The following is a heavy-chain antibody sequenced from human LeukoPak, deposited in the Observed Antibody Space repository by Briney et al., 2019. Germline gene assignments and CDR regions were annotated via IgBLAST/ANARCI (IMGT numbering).Heavy chain of an antibody. CDR2: INPNSGGT. CDR3: ARGGVTNTVVTSEHDY. Sequence: ASVKVSCKASGYTFTGYYMHWVRQAPGQGLEWMGWINPNSGGTNYAQKVQGRVTMTRDTSISTAYMELSRLRSDDTAVYYCARGGVTNTVVTSEHDYWGQGTLVTVSS. D-gene: IGHD4-23*01. J-gene: IGHJ4*02. CDR1: GYTFTGYY. V-gene: IGHV1-2*02.